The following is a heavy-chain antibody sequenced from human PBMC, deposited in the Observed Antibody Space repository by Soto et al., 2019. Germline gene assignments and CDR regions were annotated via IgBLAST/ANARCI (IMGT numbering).Heavy chain of an antibody. V-gene: IGHV5-51*01. CDR3: ARSPRSSPYFDY. J-gene: IGHJ4*02. D-gene: IGHD6-13*01. Sequence: GESLKISCQASGYNFRHYYIAWVRQLPGKGLEYMGIIYPGDSETRYSPSFHGKVTISADRSIGTAYLQWSSLEASDSAFYFCARSPRSSPYFDYWGQGALVTVSS. CDR1: GYNFRHYY. CDR2: IYPGDSET.